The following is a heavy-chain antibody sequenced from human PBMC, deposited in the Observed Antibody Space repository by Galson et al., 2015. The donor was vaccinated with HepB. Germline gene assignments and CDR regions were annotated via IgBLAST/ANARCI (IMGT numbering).Heavy chain of an antibody. Sequence: SVKVSCKASGFTFTSSAMQWVRQARGQRLEWIGWIVVGSGNTNYAQKFQERVTITRDMSTSTAYMELSSLRSEDTAVYYCSFITMVRGPKSDAFDIWGQGTMVTVSS. CDR1: GFTFTSSA. D-gene: IGHD3-10*01. V-gene: IGHV1-58*02. J-gene: IGHJ3*02. CDR3: SFITMVRGPKSDAFDI. CDR2: IVVGSGNT.